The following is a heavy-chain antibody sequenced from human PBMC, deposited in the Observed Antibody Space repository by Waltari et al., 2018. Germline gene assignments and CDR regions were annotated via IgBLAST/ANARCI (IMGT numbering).Heavy chain of an antibody. V-gene: IGHV1-69*14. CDR2: IIPIFGTA. CDR1: GGTFSSYA. D-gene: IGHD6-25*01. J-gene: IGHJ3*02. CDR3: ATRRPATANAFDI. Sequence: QVQLVQSGAEVKKPGSSVKVSCKASGGTFSSYAISWVRQAPGQGLEWMGGIIPIFGTANYAQKFQGRVTMTEDTSTDTAYMELSSLRSEDTAVYYCATRRPATANAFDIWGQGTMVTVSS.